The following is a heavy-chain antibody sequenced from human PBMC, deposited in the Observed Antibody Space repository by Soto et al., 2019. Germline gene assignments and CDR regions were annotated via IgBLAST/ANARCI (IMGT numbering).Heavy chain of an antibody. CDR3: ANSAISYYVPN. D-gene: IGHD3-10*01. CDR1: GSTFTTYD. V-gene: IGHV1-46*01. CDR2: XRPDGXRT. J-gene: IGHJ1*01. Sequence: XSVKVSCKASGSTFTTYDMHWVRQAPGQGLEWTGIXRPDGXRTSYAQKLQGXVTMTRDTXTSTVYMELSSLRHEDKDVYYCANSAISYYVPNWGQGTLVTVYS.